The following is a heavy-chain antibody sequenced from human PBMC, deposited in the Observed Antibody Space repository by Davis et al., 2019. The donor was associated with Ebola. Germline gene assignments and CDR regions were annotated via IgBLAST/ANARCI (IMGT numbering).Heavy chain of an antibody. D-gene: IGHD6-13*01. J-gene: IGHJ6*02. Sequence: ESPNTPRQGSGYSITTYRIGRLRQMPRQGLAWMRIIYPGDSDTRYSPSFQDQVTISADKSISTAYLQWSSLKASDTDMYYCARHSSSWLNYGMDIWGQGTTVTVAS. V-gene: IGHV5-51*01. CDR1: GYSITTYR. CDR3: ARHSSSWLNYGMDI. CDR2: IYPGDSDT.